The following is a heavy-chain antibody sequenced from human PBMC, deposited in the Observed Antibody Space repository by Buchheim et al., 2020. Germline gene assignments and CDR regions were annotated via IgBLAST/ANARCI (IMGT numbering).Heavy chain of an antibody. J-gene: IGHJ6*02. CDR3: ARDPVDVYDFWSGYYLKQYYGMDV. CDR2: IKQDGSEK. V-gene: IGHV3-7*03. D-gene: IGHD3-3*01. CDR1: GFTFSSYW. Sequence: EVQLVESGGGLVQPGGSLRLSCAASGFTFSSYWMSWVRQAPGKGLEWVANIKQDGSEKYYVDSVKGRFTISRDNAKNSLYLQMNSLRAEDTAVYYCARDPVDVYDFWSGYYLKQYYGMDVWGQGTT.